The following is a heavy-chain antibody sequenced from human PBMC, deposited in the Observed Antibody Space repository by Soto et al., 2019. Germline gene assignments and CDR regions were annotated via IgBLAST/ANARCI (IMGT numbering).Heavy chain of an antibody. CDR3: ARVGLAVKAKTLPPYYFDY. CDR2: IIPIFGAP. CDR1: GYSFNTYA. J-gene: IGHJ4*02. D-gene: IGHD3-3*01. V-gene: IGHV1-69*01. Sequence: QVQLVQSGAEGKKPGSSVKVSCKASGYSFNTYAISWVRQAPGRGLEWVGGIIPIFGAPNYAQKFQGRVTITADESVATDDMEASSLTSEDAAVDYCARVGLAVKAKTLPPYYFDYWGEGTVVTVSS.